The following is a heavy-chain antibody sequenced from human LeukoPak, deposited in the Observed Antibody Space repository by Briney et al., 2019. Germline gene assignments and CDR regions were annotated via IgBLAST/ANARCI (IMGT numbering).Heavy chain of an antibody. CDR2: IRYDGSNK. Sequence: PGGSLRLSCAASGFTFSSYGMHWVRQAPGKGLEWVAFIRYDGSNKYYADSVKGRFTISRDNSKNTLYLQMNSLRAEDTAVYYCANGLRVRGYSSPAYRGQGTLVTVSS. V-gene: IGHV3-30*02. J-gene: IGHJ4*02. CDR1: GFTFSSYG. D-gene: IGHD3-10*01. CDR3: ANGLRVRGYSSPAY.